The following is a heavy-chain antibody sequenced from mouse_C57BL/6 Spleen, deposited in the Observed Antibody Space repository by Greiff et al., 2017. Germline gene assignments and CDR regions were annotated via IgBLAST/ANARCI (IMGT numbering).Heavy chain of an antibody. Sequence: EVQLVESGGGLVQPGGSLSLSCAASGFTFTDYYMSWVRQPPGKALELLGFIRNKANGYTTEYSASVKGRFTISRDNSQSILYLQMNALRAEDSATYYCARYQGCSFAYWGQGTLVTVSA. CDR3: ARYQGCSFAY. V-gene: IGHV7-3*01. J-gene: IGHJ3*01. CDR1: GFTFTDYY. CDR2: IRNKANGYTT.